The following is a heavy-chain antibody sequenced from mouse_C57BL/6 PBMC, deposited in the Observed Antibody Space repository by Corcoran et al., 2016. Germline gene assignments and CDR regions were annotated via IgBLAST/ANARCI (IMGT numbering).Heavy chain of an antibody. CDR2: INTYSGVP. J-gene: IGHJ3*01. Sequence: QIQLVQSGPELKKPGETVKISCKASGYTFTTYGISWVKQAPGKGLKWMGWINTYSGVPTYADDFKGRFAFSLETSASTAYLQIKNLKNEDTATYFCARVYYYGSSYVLAYWGQGTLITVSA. CDR3: ARVYYYGSSYVLAY. D-gene: IGHD1-1*01. V-gene: IGHV9-3*01. CDR1: GYTFTTYG.